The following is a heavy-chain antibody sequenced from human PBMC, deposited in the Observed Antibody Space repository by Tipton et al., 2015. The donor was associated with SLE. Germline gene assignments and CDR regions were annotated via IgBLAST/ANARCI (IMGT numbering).Heavy chain of an antibody. CDR3: AKDSRSSSTWQTTFSYFDS. J-gene: IGHJ4*02. V-gene: IGHV3-23*01. Sequence: SLRLSCVASGFTFRSYVMSWVRQAPGKGLEWVSGISASDASTYYADSVKGRYTISTDNSKNTLYLQMNSLRADDAAVYYCAKDSRSSSTWQTTFSYFDSWGQGTLVTVSS. CDR2: ISASDAST. CDR1: GFTFRSYV. D-gene: IGHD6-19*01.